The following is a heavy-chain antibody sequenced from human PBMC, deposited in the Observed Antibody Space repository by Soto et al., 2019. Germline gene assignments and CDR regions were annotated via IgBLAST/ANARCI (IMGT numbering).Heavy chain of an antibody. CDR1: GGTFSSYA. J-gene: IGHJ5*02. CDR2: IIPIFGTA. D-gene: IGHD6-13*01. Sequence: GASVKVSCKASGGTFSSYAISWVRQAPGQGLEWMGGIIPIFGTANYAQKFQGRVTITADKSTSTAYMELSSLRSEDTAVYYCARDYSSSWGFDPWGQGTLVTVPS. V-gene: IGHV1-69*06. CDR3: ARDYSSSWGFDP.